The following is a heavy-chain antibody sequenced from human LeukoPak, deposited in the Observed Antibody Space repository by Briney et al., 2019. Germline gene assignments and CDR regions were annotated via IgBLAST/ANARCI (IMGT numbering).Heavy chain of an antibody. CDR2: IRYDGSNK. D-gene: IGHD3-10*01. V-gene: IGHV3-30*02. CDR1: GFTFSSYG. CDR3: AKSLWFSVPPQFDY. Sequence: PGGSLRLSCAASGFTFSSYGMHWVRQAPGKGLEWVAFIRYDGSNKYYADSVKGLFTISRDNSKNTLYLQMNSLRAEDTAVYYCAKSLWFSVPPQFDYWGQGTLVTVSS. J-gene: IGHJ4*02.